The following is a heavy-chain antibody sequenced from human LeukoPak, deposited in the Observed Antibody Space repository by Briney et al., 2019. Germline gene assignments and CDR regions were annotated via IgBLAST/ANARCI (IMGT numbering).Heavy chain of an antibody. D-gene: IGHD5-18*01. CDR3: ARVLKLRGYSYADY. Sequence: PSETLSLTCAVYSGSFSGYYWSWIRQPPGKGLEWIGEINHSGSTNYNPSLKSRVTISVDTSKNQFSLKLSSVTAADTAVYYCARVLKLRGYSYADYWGQGTLVTVSS. CDR2: INHSGST. V-gene: IGHV4-34*01. J-gene: IGHJ4*02. CDR1: SGSFSGYY.